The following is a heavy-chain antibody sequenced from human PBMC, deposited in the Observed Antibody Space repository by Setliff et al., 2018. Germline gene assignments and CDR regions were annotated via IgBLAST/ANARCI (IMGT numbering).Heavy chain of an antibody. CDR2: IIGSGIGT. V-gene: IGHV3-23*01. CDR1: GFSFSSYA. J-gene: IGHJ4*01. Sequence: PGGSLSLSCAASGFSFSSYAMSWVRQAPGKGLEWVSTIIGSGIGTYYADSVQGRVTISRDNHKNTLHLQMNSLRVEDTAIYYCAKSPHDFWSGRVFFDYWGQGMLVTVSS. D-gene: IGHD3-3*01. CDR3: AKSPHDFWSGRVFFDY.